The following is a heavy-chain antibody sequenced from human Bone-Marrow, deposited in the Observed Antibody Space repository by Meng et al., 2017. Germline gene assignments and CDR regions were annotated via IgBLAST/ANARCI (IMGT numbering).Heavy chain of an antibody. D-gene: IGHD6-13*01. CDR2: IYYSGST. CDR3: AKHGGYSPYYYAMDV. J-gene: IGHJ6*02. V-gene: IGHV4-39*01. CDR1: GGSISTTSYY. Sequence: QLRLQESGPGLVKPSETLSLTCTVSGGSISTTSYYWGWIRQPPGKGLEWIGSIYYSGSTNYNPSLKSRVTISVDTSKNQFSLKLSSVTAADTAVYYCAKHGGYSPYYYAMDVWGQGTTVTVSS.